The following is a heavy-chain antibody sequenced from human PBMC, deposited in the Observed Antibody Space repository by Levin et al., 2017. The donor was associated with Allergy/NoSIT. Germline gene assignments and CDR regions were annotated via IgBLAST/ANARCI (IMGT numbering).Heavy chain of an antibody. CDR2: ISAYNGNT. D-gene: IGHD4-17*01. CDR1: GYTFTSYG. V-gene: IGHV1-18*01. CDR3: ARDLPINTVTGGIDY. J-gene: IGHJ4*02. Sequence: PGGSLRLSCKASGYTFTSYGISWVRQAPGQGLEWMGWISAYNGNTNYAQKLQGRVTMTTDTSTSTAYMELRSLRSDDTAVYYCARDLPINTVTGGIDYWGQGTLVTVSS.